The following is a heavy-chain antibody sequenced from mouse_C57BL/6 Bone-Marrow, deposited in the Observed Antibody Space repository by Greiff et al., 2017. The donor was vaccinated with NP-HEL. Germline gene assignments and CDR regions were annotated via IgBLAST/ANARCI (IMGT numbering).Heavy chain of an antibody. V-gene: IGHV1-77*01. CDR2: IGPGSGST. Sequence: VQLQHSGAELVKPGASVKISCKASGYTFTDYYINWVKQRPGQGLEWIGKIGPGSGSTYYNEKFKGKATLTADKSSSTAYMQLSSLTSEDSAVYFCARGNSYYGSSYWYFDVWGTGTTVTVSS. D-gene: IGHD1-1*01. CDR3: ARGNSYYGSSYWYFDV. J-gene: IGHJ1*03. CDR1: GYTFTDYY.